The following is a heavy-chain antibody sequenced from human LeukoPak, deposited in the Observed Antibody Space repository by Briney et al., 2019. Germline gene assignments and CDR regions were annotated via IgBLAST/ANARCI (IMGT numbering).Heavy chain of an antibody. CDR2: ISGSGGST. D-gene: IGHD6-25*01. J-gene: IGHJ4*02. CDR1: GFTFSSYG. V-gene: IGHV3-23*01. CDR3: AKAPRRPRLDYFDY. Sequence: GGSLRLSCAASGFTFSSYGMSWVRQAPGKGLEWVSAISGSGGSTYYADSVKGRFTISRDNSKNTLNLQMNSLRAEDTAVYYCAKAPRRPRLDYFDYWGQGTLVTVSS.